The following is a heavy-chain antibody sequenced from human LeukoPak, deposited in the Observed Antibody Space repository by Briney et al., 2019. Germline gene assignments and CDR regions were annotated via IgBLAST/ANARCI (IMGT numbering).Heavy chain of an antibody. CDR1: GGYLSGYY. J-gene: IGHJ6*02. V-gene: IGHV4-34*01. CDR3: ARDIVVIPAARPSTDYGMDV. D-gene: IGHD2-2*01. Sequence: SETLSLTCAVYGGYLSGYYWSWIRQPPGKGLEWIGEINHSGSTNYNPSLKSRVTISVDTSKNQFSLKLSSVTAADTAIYYCARDIVVIPAARPSTDYGMDVWGQGTTVTVSS. CDR2: INHSGST.